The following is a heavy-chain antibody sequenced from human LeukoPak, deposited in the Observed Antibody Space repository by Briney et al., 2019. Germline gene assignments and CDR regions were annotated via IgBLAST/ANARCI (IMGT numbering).Heavy chain of an antibody. D-gene: IGHD4-17*01. V-gene: IGHV4-34*01. CDR3: ARHPPMTTVTKGFDY. J-gene: IGHJ4*02. CDR1: GGSFSGYY. Sequence: PSETLSLTCAVSGGSFSGYYWTWIRQPPGKGLEWIGEINHSGSTNYNPSLKSRVTISVDTSKNQFSLKLSSVTAADTAVYYCARHPPMTTVTKGFDYWGQGTLVTVSS. CDR2: INHSGST.